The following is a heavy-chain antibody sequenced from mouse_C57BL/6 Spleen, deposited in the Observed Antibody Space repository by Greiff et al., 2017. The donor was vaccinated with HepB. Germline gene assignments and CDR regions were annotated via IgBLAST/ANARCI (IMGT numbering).Heavy chain of an antibody. Sequence: QVQLQQPGAELVKPGASVKLSCKASGYTFTSYWMQWVNQRPGQGLEWIGEIDPSDSYTNYNQKFKGKATLTVDTSSSTAYMQLSSLTSEDSAVYYCARWDYGSSALDVWGTGTTVTVSS. CDR1: GYTFTSYW. J-gene: IGHJ1*03. CDR2: IDPSDSYT. D-gene: IGHD1-1*01. V-gene: IGHV1-50*01. CDR3: ARWDYGSSALDV.